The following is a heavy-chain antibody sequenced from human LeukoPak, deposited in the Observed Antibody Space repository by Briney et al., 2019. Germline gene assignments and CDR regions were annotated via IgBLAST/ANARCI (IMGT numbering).Heavy chain of an antibody. J-gene: IGHJ4*02. CDR2: ISGGGDTT. D-gene: IGHD3-16*02. CDR3: ARSLNYVWGSYRVYFDY. Sequence: GGTLRLSCAASGFTFSNYGMNWVRQAPGKGLEWVSGISGGGDTTYYADSVTGRFTISRDNSKNTLYLQMNSLRAEDTAVYYCARSLNYVWGSYRVYFDYWGQGTLVTVSS. V-gene: IGHV3-23*01. CDR1: GFTFSNYG.